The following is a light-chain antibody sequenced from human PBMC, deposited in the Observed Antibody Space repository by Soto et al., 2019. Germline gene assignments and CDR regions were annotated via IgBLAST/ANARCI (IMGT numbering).Light chain of an antibody. V-gene: IGKV1-27*01. CDR1: QDIANF. Sequence: DIQMTQSPSSLSASVGDRVSITCRASQDIANFLAWYQQKPGRVPTLLIYAASTLQAGVPSRFSGSASVTDFTLTIISRQPEDVATYDCQKYNSPPRTFGQGTKVDIK. CDR3: QKYNSPPRT. CDR2: AAS. J-gene: IGKJ1*01.